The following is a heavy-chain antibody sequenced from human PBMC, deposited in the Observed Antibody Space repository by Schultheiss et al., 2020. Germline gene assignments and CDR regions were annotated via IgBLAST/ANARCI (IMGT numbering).Heavy chain of an antibody. V-gene: IGHV4-30-4*01. CDR3: ARGNTWSWFSDY. Sequence: SETLSLTCTVSGGSISSGDYYWSWIRQPPGKGLEWTGYIYYSGTTDHDPSLWSRLTISLCTSRNQFSLKQSSVTAADTAVYYCARGNTWSWFSDYWGQGMLVTVSS. CDR1: GGSISSGDYY. CDR2: IYYSGTT. J-gene: IGHJ4*02. D-gene: IGHD2-21*01.